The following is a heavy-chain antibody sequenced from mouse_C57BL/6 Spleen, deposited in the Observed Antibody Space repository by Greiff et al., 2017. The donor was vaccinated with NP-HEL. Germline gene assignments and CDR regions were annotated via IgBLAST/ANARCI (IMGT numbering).Heavy chain of an antibody. D-gene: IGHD2-5*01. V-gene: IGHV5-6*01. CDR2: ISSGGSYT. J-gene: IGHJ4*01. CDR3: ARQGSNYVYAMDY. Sequence: EVQLQQSGGDLVKPGGSLKLSCAASGFTFSSYGMSWVRQTPDKRLEWVATISSGGSYTYYPDSVKGRFTISRDNAKNTLYLQMSSLKSEDTAMYYCARQGSNYVYAMDYWGQGTSVTVSS. CDR1: GFTFSSYG.